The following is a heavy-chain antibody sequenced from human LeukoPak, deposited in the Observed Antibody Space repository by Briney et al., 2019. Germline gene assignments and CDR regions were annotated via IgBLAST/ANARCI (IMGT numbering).Heavy chain of an antibody. CDR3: ARNHINGITMVRGVIINEYYFDY. Sequence: SQTLSLTCAISGDSVSSNSAAWNWIRQSPSRGLEWLGRTYYRSKWYDDYAVSVKSRITINPDTSKNQFSLQLNSVTPEDTAVYYCARNHINGITMVRGVIINEYYFDYWGQGTLVTVSS. J-gene: IGHJ4*02. D-gene: IGHD3-10*01. V-gene: IGHV6-1*01. CDR1: GDSVSSNSAA. CDR2: TYYRSKWYD.